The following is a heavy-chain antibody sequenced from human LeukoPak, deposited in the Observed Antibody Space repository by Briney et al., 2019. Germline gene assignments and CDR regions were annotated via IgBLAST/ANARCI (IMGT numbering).Heavy chain of an antibody. CDR2: ISKSSTYI. D-gene: IGHD2-2*01. CDR1: GFTFRDYT. Sequence: PRGSLRLSCAASGFTFRDYTMNWVRQAPGKGLEWVSAISKSSTYIKYADSVKGRFTVSRDNAKNSLFLQMNSLRVEDTAVYYCAREVVIVVEPAANTIDYWGQGTRVTVSS. J-gene: IGHJ4*02. V-gene: IGHV3-21*01. CDR3: AREVVIVVEPAANTIDY.